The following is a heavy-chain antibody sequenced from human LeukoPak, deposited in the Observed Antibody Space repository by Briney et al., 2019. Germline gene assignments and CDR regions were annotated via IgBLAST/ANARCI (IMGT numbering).Heavy chain of an antibody. D-gene: IGHD4-23*01. CDR1: GFTFSSYW. CDR2: IKQDGSEK. J-gene: IGHJ5*02. Sequence: QPGGSLILSCAASGFTFSSYWMSWFRQAPGKGLEWVANIKQDGSEKYYVDSVKGRFTISRDNTNNSLYLHMNSLRAEDTALYYCARDSGGSWGQGTLVTVSS. V-gene: IGHV3-7*01. CDR3: ARDSGGS.